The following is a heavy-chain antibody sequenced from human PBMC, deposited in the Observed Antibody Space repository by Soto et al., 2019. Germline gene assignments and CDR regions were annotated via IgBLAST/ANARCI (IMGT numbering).Heavy chain of an antibody. Sequence: QVQLVESGGGVVQPGRSLRLSCATSGFTFSSHGMHWVRQAPGKGLEWVALISSAGSSEYYADSVKDRFTISRDNSKNPLYLQMNSLRPEDTAVYYCAKPSSGWYHFDYWGQGTLVTVSS. CDR3: AKPSSGWYHFDY. V-gene: IGHV3-30*18. CDR2: ISSAGSSE. D-gene: IGHD6-19*01. CDR1: GFTFSSHG. J-gene: IGHJ4*02.